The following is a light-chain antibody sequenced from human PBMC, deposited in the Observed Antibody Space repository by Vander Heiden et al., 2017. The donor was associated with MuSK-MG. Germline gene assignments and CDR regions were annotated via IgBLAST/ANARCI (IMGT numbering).Light chain of an antibody. J-gene: IGKJ5*01. V-gene: IGKV1-39*01. CDR3: QLADTAKELT. Sequence: DMQMPQSPSYLSASVGDRVTITCLASGNIKNYLNWHQQKPWTAPRRLIYTASNLQSGGPSRSNRSGYGTDFTLTSTSRQPEDSAPYYCQLADTAKELTFG. CDR1: GNIKNY. CDR2: TAS.